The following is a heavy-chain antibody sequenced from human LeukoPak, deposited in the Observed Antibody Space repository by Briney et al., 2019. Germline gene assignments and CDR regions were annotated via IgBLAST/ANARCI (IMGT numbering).Heavy chain of an antibody. V-gene: IGHV1-2*02. CDR1: GYTFTGYY. CDR2: INPNSGGT. J-gene: IGHJ4*02. CDR3: AREGSVVVVAATQYYFDY. D-gene: IGHD2-15*01. Sequence: ASVKVSCKASGYTFTGYYMHWVRQAPGQGLEWMGWINPNSGGTNYAQKFQGRVTMTRDTSISTAYMELSRLRSDDTAVHYCAREGSVVVVAATQYYFDYWGQGTLVTVSS.